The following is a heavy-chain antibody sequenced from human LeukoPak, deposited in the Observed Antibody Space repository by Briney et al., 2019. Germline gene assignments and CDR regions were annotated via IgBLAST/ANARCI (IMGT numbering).Heavy chain of an antibody. CDR3: ARDQSKDSLDS. J-gene: IGHJ5*01. CDR2: INQDESTK. CDR1: GFTFRNYW. Sequence: GGSLRLSCVASGFTFRNYWMTWVRQAPGTGLEWVANINQDESTKSYGDSARGRFTISRDNAKNSLYLHMNSLRAEDTAVYYCARDQSKDSLDSWGQGTLVTVSS. D-gene: IGHD2-15*01. V-gene: IGHV3-7*04.